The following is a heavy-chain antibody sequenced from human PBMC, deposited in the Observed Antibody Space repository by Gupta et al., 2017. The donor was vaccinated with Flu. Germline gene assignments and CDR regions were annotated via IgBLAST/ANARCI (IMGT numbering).Heavy chain of an antibody. J-gene: IGHJ4*02. CDR2: ISSSAVT. V-gene: IGHV3-48*03. CDR3: ARGHWDN. CDR1: GFDFNSYE. Sequence: EVLLVESGGGLVQPGGSLRLSCTASGFDFNSYEMSWVRQAPGRGLEGVAFISSSAVTYYTDPVRGRFTISRDNANNLLYLQMSSLRGEDTAVYYCARGHWDNWGQGTLVTVSS.